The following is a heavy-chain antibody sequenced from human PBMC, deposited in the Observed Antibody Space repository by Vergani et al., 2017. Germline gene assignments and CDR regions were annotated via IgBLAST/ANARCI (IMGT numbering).Heavy chain of an antibody. J-gene: IGHJ6*03. CDR2: INPNSGGT. CDR3: ARTENYSSGSYYNALLYMDV. Sequence: QVQLVQSGAEVKKPGASVKVSCKDSGYTFTGYYMHWVRQAPGQGLEWMGWINPNSGGTNYAQTFQGRVTMTRDTSISTAYMELSRLRSDDTAVYYCARTENYSSGSYYNALLYMDVWGKGTTVTVSS. V-gene: IGHV1-2*02. CDR1: GYTFTGYY. D-gene: IGHD3-10*01.